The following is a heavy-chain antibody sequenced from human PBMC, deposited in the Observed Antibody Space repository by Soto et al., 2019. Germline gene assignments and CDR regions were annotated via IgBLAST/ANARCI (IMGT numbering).Heavy chain of an antibody. CDR3: VKKMSTRPHAAFDI. CDR1: GFTFSSYA. D-gene: IGHD1-1*01. CDR2: ISGSGGDT. V-gene: IGHV3-23*01. Sequence: GGSLRLSCAASGFTFSSYAMSWVRQAPGKGLEWVSAISGSGGDTYYADSVKGRFTISRDNSKNTLYLQMNSLRAEDTAIYYCVKKMSTRPHAAFDIWGQGTMVTVS. J-gene: IGHJ3*02.